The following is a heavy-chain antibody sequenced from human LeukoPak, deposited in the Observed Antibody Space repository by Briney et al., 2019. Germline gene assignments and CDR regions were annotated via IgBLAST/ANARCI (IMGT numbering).Heavy chain of an antibody. CDR3: ARVIGFGELSLGY. V-gene: IGHV1-2*02. J-gene: IGHJ4*02. D-gene: IGHD3-10*01. CDR1: GYTFTGYF. CDR2: INPNSGGT. Sequence: ASVKVSCKASGYTFTGYFIHWVRQAPGQGLEWMGWINPNSGGTNYALKFQGRVTMTRDTSISTAYMELSRLRSDDTAFYYCARVIGFGELSLGYWGQGTLVTVSS.